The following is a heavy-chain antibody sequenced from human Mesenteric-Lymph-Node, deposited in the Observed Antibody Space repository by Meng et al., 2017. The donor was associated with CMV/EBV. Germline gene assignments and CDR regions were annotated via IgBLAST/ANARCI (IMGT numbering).Heavy chain of an antibody. CDR2: INWNGGST. V-gene: IGHV3-20*04. Sequence: GESLKISCAASGFTFDDYGMSWVRQAPGKGLEWVSGINWNGGSTGYADSVKGRFTISRDNAKNSLYLQMNSLRAEDTAVYYCARLDSSGWYGDYYYGMDVWGQGTTVTVSS. J-gene: IGHJ6*02. CDR1: GFTFDDYG. CDR3: ARLDSSGWYGDYYYGMDV. D-gene: IGHD6-19*01.